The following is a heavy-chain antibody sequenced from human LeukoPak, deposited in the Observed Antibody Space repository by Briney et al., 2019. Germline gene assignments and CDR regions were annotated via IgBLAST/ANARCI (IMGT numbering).Heavy chain of an antibody. D-gene: IGHD4-17*01. CDR2: IYSGGTT. Sequence: GGSLILSCAASGITVSSNYMSWVRQPPGKGLEWVSIIYSGGTTYYADSVQGRFTISRDNSKNTVYLQMNSLRVEDTAVYYCARDPRTTGKSNYGMDVWGQGTTVTVSS. V-gene: IGHV3-53*01. J-gene: IGHJ6*02. CDR3: ARDPRTTGKSNYGMDV. CDR1: GITVSSNY.